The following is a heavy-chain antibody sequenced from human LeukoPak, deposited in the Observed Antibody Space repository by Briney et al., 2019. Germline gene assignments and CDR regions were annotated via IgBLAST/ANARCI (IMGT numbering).Heavy chain of an antibody. V-gene: IGHV1-24*01. D-gene: IGHD6-6*01. CDR1: GYTLTELS. CDR2: FDPEDGET. Sequence: ASVKVSCKVSGYTLTELSMHWVRQAPGKGLEWMGGFDPEDGETIYAQKFQGRVTMTEDTSTDTAYMELSSLRSEDTAVYYCATESTRPSSSSRYYYYYMDVWGKGTTVTVSS. CDR3: ATESTRPSSSSRYYYYYMDV. J-gene: IGHJ6*03.